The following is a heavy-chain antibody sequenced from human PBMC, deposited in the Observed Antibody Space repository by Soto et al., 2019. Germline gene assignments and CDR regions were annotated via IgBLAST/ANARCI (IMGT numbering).Heavy chain of an antibody. CDR2: IFYSGST. V-gene: IGHV4-39*01. Sequence: ETLSLTCTVSGDSISSSTYFWGWVRQPPGKGLEWIGSIFYSGSTYYNPSLKSRVTISVDTSKNHFSLKLNSVTAADTAVFYCARHLGEGYFDYWGQGTLVTVSS. J-gene: IGHJ4*02. CDR1: GDSISSSTYF. CDR3: ARHLGEGYFDY.